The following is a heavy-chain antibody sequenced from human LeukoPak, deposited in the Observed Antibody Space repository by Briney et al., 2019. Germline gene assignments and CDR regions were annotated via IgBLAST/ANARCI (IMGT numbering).Heavy chain of an antibody. Sequence: GGSLRLSCAASGFTFSSYSMNWVRQAPGKGLEWVSYISSSSSTIYYADSVKGRFTISRDNSKNTLYLQMNSLRAEDTAVYYCAKEGRYSSSWQYYFDYWGQGTLVTVSS. V-gene: IGHV3-48*01. CDR3: AKEGRYSSSWQYYFDY. CDR1: GFTFSSYS. CDR2: ISSSSSTI. J-gene: IGHJ4*02. D-gene: IGHD6-13*01.